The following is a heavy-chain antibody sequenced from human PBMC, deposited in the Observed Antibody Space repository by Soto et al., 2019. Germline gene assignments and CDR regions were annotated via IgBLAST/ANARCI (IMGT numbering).Heavy chain of an antibody. CDR2: INRDSSVI. V-gene: IGHV3-48*01. CDR3: ARDCAGTCWFAY. D-gene: IGHD2-15*01. CDR1: GFSFSDFS. J-gene: IGHJ4*02. Sequence: EVQLVESGGGKVQPGGSLRLSCAGSGFSFSDFSMNWVRQAPGKGLEWISYINRDSSVIMYADSLRGRVTISRDNAKNTLFLQINRLRVGATAVYYCARDCAGTCWFAYWGPGIPVTVSS.